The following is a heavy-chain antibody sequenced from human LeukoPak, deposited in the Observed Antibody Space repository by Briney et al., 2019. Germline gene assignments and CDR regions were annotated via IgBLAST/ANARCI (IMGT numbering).Heavy chain of an antibody. CDR1: GGSFSGYY. CDR2: INHSGST. V-gene: IGHV4-34*01. Sequence: PSETLSLTCAVYGGSFSGYYWSWIRQPPGKGLEWIGEINHSGSTNYNPSLKSRVTISVDTPKNQFSLKLSSVTAADTAVYYCARGPSSVGDDYWGQGTLVTVSS. J-gene: IGHJ4*02. D-gene: IGHD6-19*01. CDR3: ARGPSSVGDDY.